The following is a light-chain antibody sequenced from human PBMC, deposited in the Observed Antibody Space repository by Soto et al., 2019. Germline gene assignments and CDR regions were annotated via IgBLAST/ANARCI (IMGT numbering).Light chain of an antibody. J-gene: IGKJ4*01. CDR3: QQRCSWPLLT. CDR1: QSVSNY. Sequence: EIVLTQSPATLSLSPGERATLSCRASQSVSNYLAWFQQKPGQAPRLLIYDDSNMANGIPARLSGSGSGTDFTLTISSLQPEDFAVYYCQQRCSWPLLTFGGGTKVEI. CDR2: DDS. V-gene: IGKV3-11*01.